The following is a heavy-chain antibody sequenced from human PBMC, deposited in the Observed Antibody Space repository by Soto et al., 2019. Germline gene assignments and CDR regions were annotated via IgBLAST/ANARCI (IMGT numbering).Heavy chain of an antibody. CDR2: ISRNSRYT. CDR3: ATNYQEPSDDAFDV. CDR1: GFTLSDYF. J-gene: IGHJ3*01. D-gene: IGHD2-2*01. V-gene: IGHV3-11*06. Sequence: GGSLRLSSAASGFTLSDYFMAWILQAPGKGLEWIAYISRNSRYTNFADSLRGRFTISRDNAKNSLYLQMNDLRAEDTAVYYCATNYQEPSDDAFDVWGQGTMVTVSS.